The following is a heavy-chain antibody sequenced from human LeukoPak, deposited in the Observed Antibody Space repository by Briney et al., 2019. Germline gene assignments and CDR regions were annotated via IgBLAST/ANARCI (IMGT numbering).Heavy chain of an antibody. CDR3: ARDGGGYSYGADY. J-gene: IGHJ4*02. V-gene: IGHV3-30-3*01. D-gene: IGHD5-18*01. CDR1: GFTFSSYA. CDR2: ISYDGSNK. Sequence: PGGSLRLSCAASGFTFSSYAMHWVRQAPGKGLEWVAVISYDGSNKYYADSVKGRFTISRDNSKNTLYLQMNSLRAEDTAVYYCARDGGGYSYGADYWGQGTLVTVSS.